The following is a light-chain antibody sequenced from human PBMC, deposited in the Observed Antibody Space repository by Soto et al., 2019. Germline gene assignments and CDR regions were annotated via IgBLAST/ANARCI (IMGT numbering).Light chain of an antibody. J-gene: IGLJ3*02. CDR2: GNT. CDR1: SSNIGAGYD. CDR3: QSYDSSLSYWV. Sequence: QSVLTQPPSVSGAPGQRVTISCTGSSSNIGAGYDVHWYQQLPGTAPKLLVSGNTNRPSGVPDRFSGSKSGTSASLAITGLQAEDEVDYYCQSYDSSLSYWVFGGGTKPTVL. V-gene: IGLV1-40*01.